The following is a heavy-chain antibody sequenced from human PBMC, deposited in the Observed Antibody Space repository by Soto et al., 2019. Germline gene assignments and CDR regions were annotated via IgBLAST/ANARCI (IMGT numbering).Heavy chain of an antibody. D-gene: IGHD3-16*01. CDR2: IYPGDFDI. J-gene: IGHJ4*02. CDR1: GYKFIDYW. V-gene: IGHV5-51*01. Sequence: GESLKISCKGSGYKFIDYWIGWMRQVPGKGLEWMGSIYPGDFDIKYGPSFQGQVTISADKSITTVYLQWSSLKASDTGIYYCARAFGVEYYDRRSWYSAYWGQGTQGTGSS. CDR3: ARAFGVEYYDRRSWYSAY.